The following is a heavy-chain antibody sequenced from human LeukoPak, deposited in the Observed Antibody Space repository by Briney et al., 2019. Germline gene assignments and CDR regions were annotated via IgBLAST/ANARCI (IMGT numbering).Heavy chain of an antibody. CDR2: IRYDGSNK. V-gene: IGHV3-30*02. D-gene: IGHD4-23*01. CDR3: AKLAHDYGGNSFPDDY. J-gene: IGHJ4*02. CDR1: GFTFSSYG. Sequence: GGSLRLSCAASGFTFSSYGMHWVRQAPGKGLEWVAFIRYDGSNKYYADSVKGRFTISRDNSKNTLYLQMNSLRAEDTAVYYCAKLAHDYGGNSFPDDYWGQGTLVTVSS.